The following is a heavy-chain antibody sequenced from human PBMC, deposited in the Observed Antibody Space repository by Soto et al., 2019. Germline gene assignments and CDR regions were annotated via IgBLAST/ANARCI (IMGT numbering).Heavy chain of an antibody. Sequence: SGPTLVKPTQTLTLTCTFSGFSLSTSGMCVSWIRQPPGKALEWLARIDWDDDKYYSTSLKTRLTISKDTSKNQVVLTMTNMDPVDTATYYCARFRGTVVTHAFDIWGQGTMVTVSS. CDR1: GFSLSTSGMC. D-gene: IGHD2-21*02. V-gene: IGHV2-70*11. CDR2: IDWDDDK. J-gene: IGHJ3*02. CDR3: ARFRGTVVTHAFDI.